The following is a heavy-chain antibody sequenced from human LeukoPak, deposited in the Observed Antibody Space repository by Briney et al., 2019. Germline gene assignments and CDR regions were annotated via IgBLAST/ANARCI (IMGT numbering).Heavy chain of an antibody. Sequence: PSETLSLTCAVSGYSISSGYYWGWIRQPPGKGLEWIGSIYHSGSTYYNPSLKSRVTISVDTSKNQFSLKLSSVTAADTAVYYCARGYDYGDPGPLVYWGQGTLVTVSS. J-gene: IGHJ4*02. CDR1: GYSISSGYY. CDR2: IYHSGST. CDR3: ARGYDYGDPGPLVY. V-gene: IGHV4-38-2*01. D-gene: IGHD4-17*01.